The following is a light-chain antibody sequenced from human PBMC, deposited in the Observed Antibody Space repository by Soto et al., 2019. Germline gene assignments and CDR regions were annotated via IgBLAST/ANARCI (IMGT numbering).Light chain of an antibody. Sequence: DIQMTQSPSTLSASVGDRVSITCRASQSISIWLAWYQRKPGKAPNLLIYDASSLQSGVPSRFSGSGSGTEFTLTISGLQPDDFATYYCQQYNSFSPLTFGQGTKVEIK. J-gene: IGKJ2*01. CDR1: QSISIW. CDR3: QQYNSFSPLT. V-gene: IGKV1-5*01. CDR2: DAS.